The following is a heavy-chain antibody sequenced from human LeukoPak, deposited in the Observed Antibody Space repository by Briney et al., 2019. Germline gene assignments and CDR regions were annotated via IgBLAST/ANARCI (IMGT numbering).Heavy chain of an antibody. CDR3: AKDLSPYYYDSSGYYSPHDAFDI. CDR1: GFTFSSYG. V-gene: IGHV3-33*06. D-gene: IGHD3-22*01. Sequence: GRSLRLSCAASGFTFSSYGMHWVRQAPGKGLEWVAVIWYDGSNKYYTDSVKGRFTISRDNSKNTLYLQMNSLRAEDTAVYYCAKDLSPYYYDSSGYYSPHDAFDIWGRGTMVTVSS. CDR2: IWYDGSNK. J-gene: IGHJ3*02.